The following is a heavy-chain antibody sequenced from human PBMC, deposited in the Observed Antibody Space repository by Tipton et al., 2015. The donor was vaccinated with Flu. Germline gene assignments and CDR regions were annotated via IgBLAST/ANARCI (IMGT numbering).Heavy chain of an antibody. J-gene: IGHJ4*02. D-gene: IGHD6-19*01. CDR3: ARRSGWYILG. Sequence: TLSLTCTVSGGSISSYTYFWGWIRQSPGKGLQWIGNVYHNGDTYYTPSFKSRVTISVDTSKNQFSLRLSSVTAADTAVYYCARRSGWYILGWGQGTLVTVSS. V-gene: IGHV4-39*01. CDR1: GGSISSYTYF. CDR2: VYHNGDT.